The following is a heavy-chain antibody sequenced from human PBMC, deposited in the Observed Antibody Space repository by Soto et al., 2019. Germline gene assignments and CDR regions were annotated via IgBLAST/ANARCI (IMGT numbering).Heavy chain of an antibody. CDR2: IYYSGST. J-gene: IGHJ4*02. Sequence: QVQLQESGPGLVKPSETLSLTCTVSGGSVSSGSYYWSWIRQPPGKGLEWIGYIYYSGSTNYNPSLKSRVTISVDTSKNQFSLMLCSVTAADTAVYYCARDEDHFDYWGQGTLVTVSS. CDR3: ARDEDHFDY. V-gene: IGHV4-61*01. CDR1: GGSVSSGSYY.